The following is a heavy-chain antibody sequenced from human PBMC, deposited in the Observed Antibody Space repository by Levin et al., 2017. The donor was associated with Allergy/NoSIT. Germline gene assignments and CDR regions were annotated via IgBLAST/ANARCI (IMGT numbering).Heavy chain of an antibody. J-gene: IGHJ4*02. CDR1: GFAFSSYG. CDR2: ISSDGSNK. V-gene: IGHV3-30*18. D-gene: IGHD3-10*01. CDR3: AKDRDLYIDY. Sequence: GESLKISCAASGFAFSSYGMHWVRQAPGKGLEWVAVISSDGSNKYYVDSVKGRFTISRDNSENTLNLQMNSLRAEDTAVYYCAKDRDLYIDYWGQGTLVTVSS.